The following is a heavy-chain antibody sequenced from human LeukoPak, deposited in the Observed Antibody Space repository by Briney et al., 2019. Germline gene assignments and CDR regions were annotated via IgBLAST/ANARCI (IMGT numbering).Heavy chain of an antibody. Sequence: GGSLRLSCAASGFSFSNHGMHWVRQAPGKGLEWVAFIRYDESNKYYADSVKGRFTISRDNPKNTLFLQMNSLRAEDTAVYYCARRSIAARPLYYYYYMDVWGKGTTVSVSS. CDR3: ARRSIAARPLYYYYYMDV. CDR2: IRYDESNK. J-gene: IGHJ6*03. CDR1: GFSFSNHG. V-gene: IGHV3-30*02. D-gene: IGHD6-6*01.